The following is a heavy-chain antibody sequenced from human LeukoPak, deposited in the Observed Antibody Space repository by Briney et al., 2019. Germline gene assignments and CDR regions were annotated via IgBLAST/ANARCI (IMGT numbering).Heavy chain of an antibody. V-gene: IGHV1-18*01. CDR2: ISAYNGNT. CDR1: GYTFTSYG. J-gene: IGHJ4*02. Sequence: GASVKVSCKASGYTFTSYGISWVRQAPGQGLEWMGWISAYNGNTNYAQTLQGGVTMTTDTSASTAYMELRSLRSDDTAVYYCARVNYDYVWGSYRSPLDYWGQGTLVTVSS. CDR3: ARVNYDYVWGSYRSPLDY. D-gene: IGHD3-16*02.